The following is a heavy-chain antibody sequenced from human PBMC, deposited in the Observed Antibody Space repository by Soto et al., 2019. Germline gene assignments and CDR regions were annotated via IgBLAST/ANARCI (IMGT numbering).Heavy chain of an antibody. D-gene: IGHD1-7*01. CDR1: GGSISSGGYY. CDR2: IYYSGST. Sequence: SETLSLTCTVSGGSISSGGYYWSWIRQHPGKGLEWIGYIYYSGSTYYNPSLKSRVTISVDTSKNQFSLKLSSVTAADTAVYYCARGGRYNWNSRNPWFDPWGQGTLVTVSS. V-gene: IGHV4-31*03. CDR3: ARGGRYNWNSRNPWFDP. J-gene: IGHJ5*02.